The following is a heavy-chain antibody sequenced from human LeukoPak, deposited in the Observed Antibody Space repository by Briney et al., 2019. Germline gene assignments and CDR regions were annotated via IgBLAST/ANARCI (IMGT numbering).Heavy chain of an antibody. V-gene: IGHV4-59*01. CDR2: IYYSGST. D-gene: IGHD5-24*01. CDR3: ARFDGYYGMDV. J-gene: IGHJ6*04. Sequence: SETLSLTCTVSGASISSYYWSWIRQPPGKGLEWIGYIYYSGSTNYNPSLKSRVTISVDTSKNQFSLKMSSVTAADTAVYYCARFDGYYGMDVWGKGTTVTVSS. CDR1: GASISSYY.